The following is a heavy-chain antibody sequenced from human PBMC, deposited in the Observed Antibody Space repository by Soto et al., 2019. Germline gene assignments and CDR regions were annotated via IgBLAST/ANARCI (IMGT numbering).Heavy chain of an antibody. J-gene: IGHJ4*02. CDR1: GFTVTSGS. CDR3: ARVPDY. V-gene: IGHV3-53*01. CDR2: IYSGGGT. Sequence: PGGSLRLSCAASGFTVTSGSMSWVRQAPGRGLEWVSVIYSGGGTYYAGSVRGRFTISRDNSKNTLCLQMNSLRAADTAVYYCARVPDYWGQGILVTVSS. D-gene: IGHD2-2*01.